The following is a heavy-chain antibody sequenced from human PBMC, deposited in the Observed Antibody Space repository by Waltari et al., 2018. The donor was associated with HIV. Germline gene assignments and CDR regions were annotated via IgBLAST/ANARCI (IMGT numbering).Heavy chain of an antibody. CDR1: GFSFVTYA. CDR2: IRGTGDHT. D-gene: IGHD6-13*01. Sequence: EVQLLESGGGLVQPGQSLRISCTVSGFSFVTYAMRWVRQAPGKGLEWVSAIRGTGDHTFYADSVKGRFTISRDNSKRTLYLQMNSLRAEDTALYYCARHSSSHPYYYAMDVWGQGTTVTVSS. J-gene: IGHJ6*02. V-gene: IGHV3-23*01. CDR3: ARHSSSHPYYYAMDV.